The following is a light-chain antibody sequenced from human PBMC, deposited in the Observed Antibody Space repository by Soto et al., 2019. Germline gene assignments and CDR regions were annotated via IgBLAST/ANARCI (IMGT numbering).Light chain of an antibody. CDR1: QSVSSN. CDR2: GAS. CDR3: QQYNNWPWT. J-gene: IGKJ1*01. V-gene: IGKV3-15*01. Sequence: EIVMTQSPATLSVSPGERATLSCRASQSVSSNLAWYQKKPGQAPRLLMYGASSRGTGIPARFSGSGSGTEFTLNISSLRSEDFAVYYCQQYNNWPWTFGQGTKVEIK.